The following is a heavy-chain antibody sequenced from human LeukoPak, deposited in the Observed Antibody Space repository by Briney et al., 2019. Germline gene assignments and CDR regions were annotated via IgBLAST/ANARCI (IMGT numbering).Heavy chain of an antibody. CDR1: GGSFSGYY. Sequence: SETLSLTCAVYGGSFSGYYWSWLRQPPGKGLEWIGEINHSGSTNYNPSLKSRVTISVDTSKNQFSLKLSSVTAADTAVYYCARKLGIFTVTTAFDYWGQGTLVTVSS. CDR2: INHSGST. D-gene: IGHD4-17*01. V-gene: IGHV4-34*01. CDR3: ARKLGIFTVTTAFDY. J-gene: IGHJ4*02.